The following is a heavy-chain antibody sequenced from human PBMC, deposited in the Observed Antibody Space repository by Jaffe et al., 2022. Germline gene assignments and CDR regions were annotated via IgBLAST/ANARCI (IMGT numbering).Heavy chain of an antibody. V-gene: IGHV3-7*01. CDR3: ARDRLNVVTGYSSYLDY. CDR2: IKQDGSEK. CDR1: GFTFSSYW. D-gene: IGHD6-13*01. Sequence: EVQLVESGGGLVQPGGSLRLSCAASGFTFSSYWMSWVRQAPGKGLEWVANIKQDGSEKYYVDSVKGRFTISRDNAKNSLYLQMNSLRAEDTAVYYCARDRLNVVTGYSSYLDYWGQGTLVTVSS. J-gene: IGHJ4*02.